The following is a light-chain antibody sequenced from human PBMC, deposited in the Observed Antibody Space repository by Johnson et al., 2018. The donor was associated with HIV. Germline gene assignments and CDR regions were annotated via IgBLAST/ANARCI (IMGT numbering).Light chain of an antibody. V-gene: IGLV1-51*01. CDR1: SSNIGNNY. J-gene: IGLJ1*01. CDR3: GIWECSLSAYV. Sequence: QSVLTQPPSVSAAPGQKVTIPCSGSSSNIGNNYVSWYQELPGTAPKLLIYDNNKRPSGIPDRFSGSKSGTSATLGITGLQTGDEAVYYCGIWECSLSAYVIGTGTKVTVL. CDR2: DNN.